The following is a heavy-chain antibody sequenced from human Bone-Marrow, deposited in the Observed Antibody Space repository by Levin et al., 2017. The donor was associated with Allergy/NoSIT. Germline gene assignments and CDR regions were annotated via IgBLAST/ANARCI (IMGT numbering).Heavy chain of an antibody. CDR1: GFTFSSYR. CDR3: GAEGRSYIPGY. V-gene: IGHV3-48*01. CDR2: ISSGSSSI. D-gene: IGHD2-2*02. J-gene: IGHJ4*02. Sequence: QAGGSLRLSCAASGFTFSSYRMNWVRQAPGKGLEWVSSISSGSSSIYYADSVKGRFTISRDNAKNSLYLQMNSLRAEDTAIYYCGAEGRSYIPGYWGQGTLVTVSS.